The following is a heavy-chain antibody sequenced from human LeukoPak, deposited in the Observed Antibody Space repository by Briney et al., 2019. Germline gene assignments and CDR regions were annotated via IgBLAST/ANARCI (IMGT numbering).Heavy chain of an antibody. Sequence: ASVKVSCKASGGTFSSYAISWVRQAPGQGLEWMGGIIPIFGTANYAQKFLGRLTITADKSTRTAYMELSSLRSEDTAMYYCARGGTNDFWKDSWGQGTLVTVSS. D-gene: IGHD3/OR15-3a*01. CDR1: GGTFSSYA. CDR3: ARGGTNDFWKDS. V-gene: IGHV1-69*06. CDR2: IIPIFGTA. J-gene: IGHJ4*02.